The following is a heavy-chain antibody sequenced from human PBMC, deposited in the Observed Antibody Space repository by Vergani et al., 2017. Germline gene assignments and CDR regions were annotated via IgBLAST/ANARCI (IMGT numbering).Heavy chain of an antibody. CDR2: IYYSGST. CDR3: ARGETPGPYFYY. V-gene: IGHV4-59*01. D-gene: IGHD4-23*01. CDR1: GGSISSYY. J-gene: IGHJ4*02. Sequence: QVQLQESGPGLVKPSETLSLTCTVSGGSISSYYWSWIRQPPGKGLEWIGYIYYSGSTNYNPSLKSRVTISVDTSKNQFSLKLSSVTAADTAVYYCARGETPGPYFYYWGQGTLVTVSS.